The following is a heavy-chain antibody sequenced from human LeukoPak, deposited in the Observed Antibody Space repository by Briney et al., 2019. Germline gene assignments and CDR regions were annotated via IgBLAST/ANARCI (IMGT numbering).Heavy chain of an antibody. Sequence: SVKVSCKASGFTFTSSAMQWVRQARGQRLEWIGWIVVGSGNTNYTQKFQERVTITRDMSTSTVYMELSSLRSEDTAVYYCAREVGTWLQSTNWFDPWGQGTLVTVSS. CDR1: GFTFTSSA. J-gene: IGHJ5*02. CDR2: IVVGSGNT. D-gene: IGHD5-24*01. V-gene: IGHV1-58*02. CDR3: AREVGTWLQSTNWFDP.